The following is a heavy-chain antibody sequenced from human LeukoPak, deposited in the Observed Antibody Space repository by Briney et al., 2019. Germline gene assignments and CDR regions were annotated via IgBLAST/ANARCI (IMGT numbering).Heavy chain of an antibody. CDR1: GYTFTSYY. D-gene: IGHD2-8*01. Sequence: GASVKVSCKASGYTFTSYYMHWVRQAPGQGLEWMGIINPSGGSTSYAQKFQGRVTMTRDTSTSTVYTELSSLRSEDTAVYYCARESCTNGVCYYYGMDVWGQGTTVTVSS. J-gene: IGHJ6*02. CDR3: ARESCTNGVCYYYGMDV. CDR2: INPSGGST. V-gene: IGHV1-46*01.